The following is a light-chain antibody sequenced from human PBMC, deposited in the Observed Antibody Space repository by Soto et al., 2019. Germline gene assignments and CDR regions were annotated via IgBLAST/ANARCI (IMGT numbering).Light chain of an antibody. J-gene: IGKJ1*01. CDR2: GIS. CDR3: EQYGSSPRT. Sequence: EIVLTQSPGTLSLSPGERTTLSCRSSQTIISNYFAWYQQKPGQAPRLLIYGISTSAPGIPDRFSGSGSGTDFTLTISRLEPEDFAVYYCEQYGSSPRTFGQGTKVDI. CDR1: QTIISNY. V-gene: IGKV3-20*01.